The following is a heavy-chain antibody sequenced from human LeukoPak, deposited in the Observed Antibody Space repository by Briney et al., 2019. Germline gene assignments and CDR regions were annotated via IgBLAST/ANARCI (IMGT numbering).Heavy chain of an antibody. D-gene: IGHD7-27*01. V-gene: IGHV5-51*01. CDR1: GYSFTNYW. Sequence: GESLKISCKGSGYSFTNYWIGWVRQMPGKGLEWMGIIYPGDSDTRYSPSFQGQVTISVDKSISTAYLQWSGLEASDTAMYYCARRYPLTGDAFNIWGQGTMVTVSS. CDR2: IYPGDSDT. CDR3: ARRYPLTGDAFNI. J-gene: IGHJ3*02.